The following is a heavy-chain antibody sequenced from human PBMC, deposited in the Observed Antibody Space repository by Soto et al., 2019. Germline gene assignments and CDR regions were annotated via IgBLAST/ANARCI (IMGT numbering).Heavy chain of an antibody. CDR3: ARAWDEGVAIDY. J-gene: IGHJ4*02. D-gene: IGHD2-15*01. CDR2: IYYSGST. CDR1: GGSISSGGYY. V-gene: IGHV4-31*03. Sequence: QVQLQESGPGLVKPSQTLSLTCTVSGGSISSGGYYWSWIRQHPGKGLEWIGYIYYSGSTYYNPSLKSRVTISVDTSKNQFSLKLSSVTAADTAVYSCARAWDEGVAIDYWGQGTLVTVSS.